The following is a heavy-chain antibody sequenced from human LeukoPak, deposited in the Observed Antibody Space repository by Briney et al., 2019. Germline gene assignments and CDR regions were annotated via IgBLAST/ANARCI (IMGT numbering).Heavy chain of an antibody. CDR1: GFTFSSYA. CDR2: ISESGSNT. D-gene: IGHD1-26*01. V-gene: IGHV3-23*01. J-gene: IGHJ4*02. CDR3: AKGGELEGYYFDS. Sequence: GGSLRLSCAASGFTFSSYALNWVRQAPGKGLEWVSVISESGSNTYYADSVKGRFTISRDNSKNTLYLQMNSLRAEDTAVYYCAKGGELEGYYFDSWGQGTLVTVSS.